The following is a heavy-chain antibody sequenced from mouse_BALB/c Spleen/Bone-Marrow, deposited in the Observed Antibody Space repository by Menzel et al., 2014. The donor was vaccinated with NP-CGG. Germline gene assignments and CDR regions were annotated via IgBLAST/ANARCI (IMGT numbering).Heavy chain of an antibody. D-gene: IGHD4-1*01. Sequence: SGTVPTRPGASVKMSCKASGYSFTSYWMHWVKQRPGQGLEWIGAIYPGNSDTTYNQKFKGKAKLTAVTSASTAYMELSSLTNEDSAVYYCTRNWDWYFDVWGAGTTVTVSS. V-gene: IGHV1-5*01. CDR1: GYSFTSYW. CDR2: IYPGNSDT. J-gene: IGHJ1*01. CDR3: TRNWDWYFDV.